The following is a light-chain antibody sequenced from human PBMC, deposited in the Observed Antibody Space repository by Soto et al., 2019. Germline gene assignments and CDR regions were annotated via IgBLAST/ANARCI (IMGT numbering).Light chain of an antibody. CDR3: QQYNNWPPGT. J-gene: IGKJ1*01. Sequence: EMVMTQFPATLSVSPGDRATLSCRVSQIVSANLAWYQQKPGQAPRLLIYGASTRATGVPARFSGSGSGTEFTLTISSLQSEDFAVYYCQQYNNWPPGTFGQGTKVEIK. V-gene: IGKV3-15*01. CDR1: QIVSAN. CDR2: GAS.